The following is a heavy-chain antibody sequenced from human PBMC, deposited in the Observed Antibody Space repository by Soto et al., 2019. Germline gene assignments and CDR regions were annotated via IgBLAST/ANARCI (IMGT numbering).Heavy chain of an antibody. V-gene: IGHV4-34*01. CDR2: INHSGST. Sequence: PSETLSLTCAVYGGSFRGFYWTWIRQPPGTGLEWIGEINHSGSTNYNPSLKSRVTISVDTSKNQFSLKLTSVTAADTAVYYCARVDLTMTTVTTFDYWGQGTLVTVSS. J-gene: IGHJ4*02. CDR1: GGSFRGFY. CDR3: ARVDLTMTTVTTFDY. D-gene: IGHD4-17*01.